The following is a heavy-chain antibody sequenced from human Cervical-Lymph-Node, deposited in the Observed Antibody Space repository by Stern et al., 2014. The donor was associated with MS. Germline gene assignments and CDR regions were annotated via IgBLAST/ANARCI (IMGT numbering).Heavy chain of an antibody. CDR1: GYTFTNYT. CDR2: INAGNGNT. V-gene: IGHV1-3*01. CDR3: ARDCRLRYFDY. J-gene: IGHJ4*02. Sequence: QVQLVQSGAEVKKPGASVKGSCKASGYTFTNYTMHWVRQAPGQRLEWMGWINAGNGNTKYSQKFQGRVTITRDTSASIAYMDLSSLRSEDTAVYYCARDCRLRYFDYWGQGTLVTVSS.